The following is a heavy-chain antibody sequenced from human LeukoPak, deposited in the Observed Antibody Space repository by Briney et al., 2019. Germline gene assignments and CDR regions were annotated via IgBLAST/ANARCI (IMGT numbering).Heavy chain of an antibody. V-gene: IGHV3-21*01. Sequence: PGGSLRLSCAGSGFTFNTYNMNWVRQAPGKGLEWVTSISSSSSYIYYADPVKGRFTISRDNAKNSLYLQMNSLRAEDTAVYYCARLYDGSAYHADHFDYWGQGTLVIVSS. J-gene: IGHJ4*02. D-gene: IGHD3-22*01. CDR3: ARLYDGSAYHADHFDY. CDR1: GFTFNTYN. CDR2: ISSSSSYI.